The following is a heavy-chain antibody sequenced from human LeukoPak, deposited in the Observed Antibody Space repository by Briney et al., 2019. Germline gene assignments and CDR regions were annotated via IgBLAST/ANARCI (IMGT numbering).Heavy chain of an antibody. CDR2: IDGSSSRT. V-gene: IGHV3-11*03. D-gene: IGHD4-11*01. Sequence: GGSLRLSCAASGFIFSDYYMSWMRQAPGKGLEWLSYIDGSSSRTNYADSVKGRFSISRDNVKNSLYLQMNSLRAEDTAVYFCARRGTDYCTPSSCHPNWFAPWGQGTQVTVSS. J-gene: IGHJ5*02. CDR1: GFIFSDYY. CDR3: ARRGTDYCTPSSCHPNWFAP.